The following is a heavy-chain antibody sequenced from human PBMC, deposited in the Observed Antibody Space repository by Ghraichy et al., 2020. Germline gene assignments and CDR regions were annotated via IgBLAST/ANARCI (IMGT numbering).Heavy chain of an antibody. D-gene: IGHD2-21*01. CDR2: ITDSGSST. CDR3: AKTPSTYCGGVCGGY. CDR1: GFSFSSYT. V-gene: IGHV3-23*01. Sequence: GGSLRLSCAATGFSFSSYTMHWVRKAPGTGLEWISGITDSGSSTYYADSVKGRFTISRDNSKSTLYLQMNSLRAEDTAVYYCAKTPSTYCGGVCGGYWGQGTLVTVSS. J-gene: IGHJ4*02.